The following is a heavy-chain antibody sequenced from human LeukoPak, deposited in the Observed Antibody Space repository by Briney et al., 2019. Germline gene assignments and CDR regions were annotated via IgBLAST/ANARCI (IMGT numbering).Heavy chain of an antibody. CDR3: ARDRARGGYSYGPFDP. D-gene: IGHD5-18*01. CDR2: ISSSGSTI. J-gene: IGHJ5*02. V-gene: IGHV3-11*01. CDR1: RFTFSDYY. Sequence: GGSLRLSCAASRFTFSDYYMSWIRQAPGEGLEWVSYISSSGSTIYYADSVKGRFTISRDNAKNSLYLQMNSLRAEDTAVYYCARDRARGGYSYGPFDPWGQGTLVTVSS.